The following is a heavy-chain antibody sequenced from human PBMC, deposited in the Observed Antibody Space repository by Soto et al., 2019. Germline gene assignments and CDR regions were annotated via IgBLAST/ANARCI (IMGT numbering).Heavy chain of an antibody. CDR1: GDSVSSNSAA. V-gene: IGHV6-1*01. CDR3: ARDGHIRYFDWSYNWFDP. CDR2: TYYRSKWYN. J-gene: IGHJ5*02. D-gene: IGHD3-9*01. Sequence: PSQTLSLTCAISGDSVSSNSAAWNWIRQSPSRGLEWLGRTYYRSKWYNDYAVSVKSRITINPDTSKNQFSLQLNSVTPEDTAVYYCARDGHIRYFDWSYNWFDPWGQGTLVTVSS.